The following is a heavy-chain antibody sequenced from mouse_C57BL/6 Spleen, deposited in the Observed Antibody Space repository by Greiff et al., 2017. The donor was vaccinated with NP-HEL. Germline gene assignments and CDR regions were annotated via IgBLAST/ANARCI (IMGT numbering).Heavy chain of an antibody. D-gene: IGHD3-2*02. Sequence: QVQLQQSGAELARPGASVKLSCKASGYTFTSYGISWVKQRTGPGLEWIGEIYPRSGNTYYNEKFKGKATLTADKSSSTAYMELRSLTSEDSAVYFCARDSSGYGAMDYWGQGTSVTVSS. J-gene: IGHJ4*01. CDR1: GYTFTSYG. CDR2: IYPRSGNT. CDR3: ARDSSGYGAMDY. V-gene: IGHV1-81*01.